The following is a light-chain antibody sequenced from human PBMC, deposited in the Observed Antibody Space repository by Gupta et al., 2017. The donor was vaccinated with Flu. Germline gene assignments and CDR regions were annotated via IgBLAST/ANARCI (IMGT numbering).Light chain of an antibody. J-gene: IGLJ1*01. CDR1: SSDVGGYNN. V-gene: IGLV2-14*01. CDR2: EVS. CDR3: SSYTSSSSLYV. Sequence: IAISCTGASSDVGGYNNGSWYQQHPGKATKLMMEEVSNRPSGVSNRFSRSKSGNTASLTISGLQAEDEADYYCSSYTSSSSLYVFGTGTKVTVL.